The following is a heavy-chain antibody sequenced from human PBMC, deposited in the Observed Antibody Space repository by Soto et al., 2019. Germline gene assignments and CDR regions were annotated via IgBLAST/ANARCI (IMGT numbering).Heavy chain of an antibody. D-gene: IGHD3-10*01. J-gene: IGHJ4*02. Sequence: SGPTLVNPTQTLTLTCSFSGFSLSTTEVAVGWFRQPPGQALEWLAFHYWDDEKRYIPSLKTRLALTRGTSKNQVVLTLTNVGPLDTGTYYCAYSFSGYYFDHWGQGALVTVSS. CDR3: AYSFSGYYFDH. CDR2: HYWDDEK. V-gene: IGHV2-5*02. CDR1: GFSLSTTEVA.